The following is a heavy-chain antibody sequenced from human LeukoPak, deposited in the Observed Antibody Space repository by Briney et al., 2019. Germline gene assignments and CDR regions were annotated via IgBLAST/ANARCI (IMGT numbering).Heavy chain of an antibody. V-gene: IGHV3-7*01. CDR2: IKQDGSEK. CDR3: ARSQPYSNYVADWASGFDY. D-gene: IGHD4-11*01. J-gene: IGHJ4*02. Sequence: GGSLRLSCAASRFTFSSYWMSWVRQAPGKGLEWVANIKQDGSEKYYVDSVKGRFTISRDNAKNSLYLQMNSLRAEDTAVYYCARSQPYSNYVADWASGFDYWGQGTLVTVSS. CDR1: RFTFSSYW.